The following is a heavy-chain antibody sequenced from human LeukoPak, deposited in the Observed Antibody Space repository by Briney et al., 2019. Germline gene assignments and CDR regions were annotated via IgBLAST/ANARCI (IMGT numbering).Heavy chain of an antibody. Sequence: SETLSLTCTVSGGSISSSSYYWGWIRQPPGKGLEWIGSIYYSGNTYYNPSLKSRVTISVDTSKNQFSLKLSSVTAADTAVYYCARIVGATNRGAFDIWGQGTMVTVSS. CDR1: GGSISSSSYY. CDR2: IYYSGNT. D-gene: IGHD1-26*01. J-gene: IGHJ3*02. CDR3: ARIVGATNRGAFDI. V-gene: IGHV4-39*01.